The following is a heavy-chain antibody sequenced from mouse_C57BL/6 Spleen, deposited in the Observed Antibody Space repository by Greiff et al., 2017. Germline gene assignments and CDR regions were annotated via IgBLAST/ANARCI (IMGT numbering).Heavy chain of an antibody. D-gene: IGHD1-1*01. CDR3: ARSPLYYYGISYWYFDV. CDR1: GYTFTSYW. CDR2: IDPSDSYT. Sequence: VQLQQPGAELVRPGTSVKLSCKASGYTFTSYWMHWVKQRPGQGLEWIGVIDPSDSYTNDNQKFKGKATLTVDTSSSTAYMQLSSLTSEDSAVYYCARSPLYYYGISYWYFDVWGTGTTVTVSS. J-gene: IGHJ1*03. V-gene: IGHV1-59*01.